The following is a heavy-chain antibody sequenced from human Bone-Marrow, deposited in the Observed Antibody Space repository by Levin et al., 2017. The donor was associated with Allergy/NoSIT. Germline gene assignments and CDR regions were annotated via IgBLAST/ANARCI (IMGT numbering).Heavy chain of an antibody. Sequence: GGSLRLSCAASGFTVGNNYVSWVRQAPGKGLEWVSVIYSHGGTSYTDSVRGRFTISRDSAKNTLFLQMNSLRADDTAVYYCASRASIGAWGQGTLVTVSS. CDR2: IYSHGGT. CDR3: ASRASIGA. D-gene: IGHD2-15*01. J-gene: IGHJ5*02. CDR1: GFTVGNNY. V-gene: IGHV3-66*01.